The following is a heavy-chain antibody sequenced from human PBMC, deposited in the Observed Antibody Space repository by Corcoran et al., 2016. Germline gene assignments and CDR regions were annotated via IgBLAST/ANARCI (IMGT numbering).Heavy chain of an antibody. CDR3: ARDGSSGWGWFDH. D-gene: IGHD6-19*01. CDR1: GYTFTGYQ. J-gene: IGHJ5*02. CDR2: INPNSGGT. Sequence: QVQLVQSGAEVKKPGASVKVSCKASGYTFTGYQMHWVRQAPGQGLEWMGWINPNSGGTNYAQKFQGWVNMSRDTSISTAYMELNRLRSDDTAVYYCARDGSSGWGWFDHWGQGTLVTVSS. V-gene: IGHV1-2*04.